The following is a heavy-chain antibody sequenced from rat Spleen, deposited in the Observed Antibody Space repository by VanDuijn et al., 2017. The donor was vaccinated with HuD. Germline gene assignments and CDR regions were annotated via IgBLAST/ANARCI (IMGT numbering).Heavy chain of an antibody. CDR2: ISTGGGST. V-gene: IGHV5-27*01. CDR3: TTGNWYFDF. Sequence: EVQLVESGGGLVQPGRSMKLSCAASGFTFSNYYMAWVRQAPTKGLEWVAYISTGGGSTYYRDSVTGRFTISRDNAKSTLYLQMDSLRSEDTATYYCTTGNWYFDFWGPGTMVTVSS. J-gene: IGHJ1*01. CDR1: GFTFSNYY.